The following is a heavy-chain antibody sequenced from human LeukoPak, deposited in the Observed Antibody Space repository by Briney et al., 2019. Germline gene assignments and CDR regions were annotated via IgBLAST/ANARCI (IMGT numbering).Heavy chain of an antibody. CDR3: TTMNFPYCSSTNCYLDY. CDR1: GFTFSTYS. Sequence: GGSLRLSCAASGFTFSTYSMDWVRQAPGEGLEWVGSIISFSNYIYYADSMKGRFTISIDNDKTSLYLQMNRLRAEDTAVYYCTTMNFPYCSSTNCYLDYWGQGTLVTVSS. J-gene: IGHJ4*02. V-gene: IGHV3-21*01. D-gene: IGHD2-2*01. CDR2: IISFSNYI.